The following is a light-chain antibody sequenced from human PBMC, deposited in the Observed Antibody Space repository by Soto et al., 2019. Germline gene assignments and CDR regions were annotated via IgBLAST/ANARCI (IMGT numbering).Light chain of an antibody. V-gene: IGKV1-39*01. CDR1: QSIYKY. CDR2: TAS. Sequence: DIQMTQSPSSLSASVGDRVTIICRASQSIYKYLNWFQQKPGKAPKLLIYTASTLQSGVPSRFSGSGSGTDFTLTISSLQPEDFATYYCQQSYSTPITFGQGTRLEIK. CDR3: QQSYSTPIT. J-gene: IGKJ5*01.